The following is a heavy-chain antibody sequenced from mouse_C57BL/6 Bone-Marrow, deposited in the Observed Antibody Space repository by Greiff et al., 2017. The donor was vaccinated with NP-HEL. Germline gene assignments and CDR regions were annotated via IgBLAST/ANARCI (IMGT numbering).Heavy chain of an antibody. D-gene: IGHD1-1*01. Sequence: VKLVESGPGLVAPSQSLSITCTVSGFSLTSYAISWVRQPPGKGLEWLGVIWTGGGTNYNSALKSRLSISKDNSKSQVFLKMNSLQTDDTARYYCARTSYYYGSSYAWFAYWGQGTLVTVSA. V-gene: IGHV2-9-1*01. CDR3: ARTSYYYGSSYAWFAY. CDR2: IWTGGGT. CDR1: GFSLTSYA. J-gene: IGHJ3*01.